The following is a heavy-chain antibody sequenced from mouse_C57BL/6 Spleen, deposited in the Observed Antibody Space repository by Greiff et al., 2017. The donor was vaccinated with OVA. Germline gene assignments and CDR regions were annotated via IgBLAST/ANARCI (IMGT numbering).Heavy chain of an antibody. Sequence: QVQLQQSGAELVKPGASVKISCKASGYAFSSYWMNWVKQRPGKGLEWIGQIYPGDGDTNYNGKFKGKATLTADKSSSTAYMQLSTLTSEDSAANDYAATYYGSRSGWFDYWGQGTTVTVSA. CDR1: GYAFSSYW. D-gene: IGHD1-1*01. J-gene: IGHJ3*01. CDR2: IYPGDGDT. V-gene: IGHV1-80*01. CDR3: AATYYGSRSGWFDY.